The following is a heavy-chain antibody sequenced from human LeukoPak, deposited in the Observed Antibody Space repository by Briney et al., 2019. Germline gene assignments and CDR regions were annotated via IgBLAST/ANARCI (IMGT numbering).Heavy chain of an antibody. CDR2: ISGSGGST. V-gene: IGHV3-23*01. D-gene: IGHD6-19*01. J-gene: IGHJ4*02. Sequence: GGSLRLSCAASGFTFSTYAMSWVRQAPGKGLEWVSGISGSGGSTYYADSVKGRFTISRDNSKNTLYLKMNSLRVEDTAVYYCAKIGIAVLATGDWGQGTLVTVSS. CDR3: AKIGIAVLATGD. CDR1: GFTFSTYA.